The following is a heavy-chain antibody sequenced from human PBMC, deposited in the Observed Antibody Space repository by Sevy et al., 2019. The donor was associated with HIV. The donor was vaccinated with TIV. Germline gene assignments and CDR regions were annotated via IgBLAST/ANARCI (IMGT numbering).Heavy chain of an antibody. CDR3: AREGYYDYIWGSYRYFNDY. CDR2: IKQDGSEK. Sequence: GGSLRLSCAASGFTFSNYWMTWVRQAPGKGLEWVAHIKQDGSEKHYVDSVKGRFTISRDNSKNSVYLQMNSLRAEDTAMYFCAREGYYDYIWGSYRYFNDYWGQGTLVTVS. J-gene: IGHJ4*02. CDR1: GFTFSNYW. V-gene: IGHV3-7*03. D-gene: IGHD3-16*02.